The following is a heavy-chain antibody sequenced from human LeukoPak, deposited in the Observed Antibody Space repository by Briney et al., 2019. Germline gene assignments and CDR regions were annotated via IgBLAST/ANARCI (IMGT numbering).Heavy chain of an antibody. CDR1: GYTFTSYY. CDR2: INPSGGST. Sequence: ASVKVSCKASGYTFTSYYMHWVRQAPGQGLEWMGIINPSGGSTSYAQKFQGRVTMTRDTSTSTAYMELSSLRSEDTAVYYCARDGNTSGFWSGYYTDYYYGMDVWGQGTTVTVSS. D-gene: IGHD3-3*01. J-gene: IGHJ6*02. CDR3: ARDGNTSGFWSGYYTDYYYGMDV. V-gene: IGHV1-46*01.